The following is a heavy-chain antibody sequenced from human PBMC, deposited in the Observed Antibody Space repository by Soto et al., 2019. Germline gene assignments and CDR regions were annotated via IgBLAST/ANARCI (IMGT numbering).Heavy chain of an antibody. V-gene: IGHV3-21*06. CDR2: ISSTTNYI. CDR1: GFTFTRDS. Sequence: PVGSLRLSCAASGFTFTRDSMNWVRQAPGKGLEWVSSISSTTNYIYYGDSMKGRFTISRDNAKNSLYLEMNSLRAEDTAVYYCARESEDLTSNFDYWGQGTLVTVSS. CDR3: ARESEDLTSNFDY. J-gene: IGHJ4*02.